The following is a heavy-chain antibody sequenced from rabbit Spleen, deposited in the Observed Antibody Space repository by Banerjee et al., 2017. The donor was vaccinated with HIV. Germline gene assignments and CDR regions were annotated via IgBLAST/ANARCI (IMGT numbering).Heavy chain of an antibody. CDR1: GIDFSSYYY. Sequence: QSLEESGGDLVKPGASLTLTCKASGIDFSSYYYMCWVRQAPGKGLEWIACIDAGNSGFSYYASWAKGRFTISKTSSTTVTLQMTSLTAADTATYFCARDLDGVIGWNFGWWGPGTLVTVS. CDR2: IDAGNSGFS. J-gene: IGHJ4*01. V-gene: IGHV1S40*01. CDR3: ARDLDGVIGWNFGW. D-gene: IGHD4-1*01.